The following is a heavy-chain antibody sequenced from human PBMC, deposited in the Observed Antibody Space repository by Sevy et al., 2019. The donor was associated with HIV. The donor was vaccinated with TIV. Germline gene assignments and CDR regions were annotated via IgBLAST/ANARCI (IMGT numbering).Heavy chain of an antibody. D-gene: IGHD6-19*01. CDR3: AREDIAVAGEYNWFDP. CDR2: TYYRSKWYN. Sequence: KQSQTLSLTCAISGDSVSSNSAAWNWIRQSPSRGLEWLGRTYYRSKWYNDYAVSVKSRITINPDTSKNQFSLQLNSVTPEDTAVYYSAREDIAVAGEYNWFDPWGQGTLVTVSS. V-gene: IGHV6-1*01. CDR1: GDSVSSNSAA. J-gene: IGHJ5*02.